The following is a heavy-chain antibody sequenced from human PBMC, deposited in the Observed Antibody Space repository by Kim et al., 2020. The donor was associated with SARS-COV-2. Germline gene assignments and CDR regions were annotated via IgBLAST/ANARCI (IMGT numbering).Heavy chain of an antibody. CDR3: ARGSDSYGSLDY. D-gene: IGHD5-18*01. CDR1: GGSFSGYY. CDR2: INHSGST. V-gene: IGHV4-34*01. J-gene: IGHJ4*02. Sequence: SETLSLTCAVYGGSFSGYYWSWIRQPPGKGLEWIGEINHSGSTNYNPSLKSRVTISVDTSKNQFSLKLSSVTAADTAVYYCARGSDSYGSLDYWGQGTLVTVSS.